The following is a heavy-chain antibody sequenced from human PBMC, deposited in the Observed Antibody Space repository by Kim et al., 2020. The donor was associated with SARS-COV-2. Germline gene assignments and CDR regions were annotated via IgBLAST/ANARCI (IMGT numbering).Heavy chain of an antibody. V-gene: IGHV4-34*01. D-gene: IGHD3-22*01. Sequence: SETLSLTCAVYGGSFSGYYWSWIRQPPGKGLEWIGEINHSGSTNYNPSLKSRVTISVDTSKNQFSLKLSSVTAADTAVYYCARGSRITSYYYDSAINYWGQGTLVTVSS. CDR1: GGSFSGYY. J-gene: IGHJ4*02. CDR2: INHSGST. CDR3: ARGSRITSYYYDSAINY.